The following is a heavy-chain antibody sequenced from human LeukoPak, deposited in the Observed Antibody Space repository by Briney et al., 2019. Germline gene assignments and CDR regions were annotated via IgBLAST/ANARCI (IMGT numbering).Heavy chain of an antibody. CDR2: VYYSGST. Sequence: NPSETLSLTCTVSGGSVRSGSYYWSWVRQPPGKRLEWIGYVYYSGSTNYNPSLKSRVTTSVDTSRNQFSLKLRSVTAADTAVYYCARFYGSGRVYPQGYYGMDVWGQGTTVTVSS. D-gene: IGHD3-10*01. J-gene: IGHJ6*02. V-gene: IGHV4-61*01. CDR1: GGSVRSGSYY. CDR3: ARFYGSGRVYPQGYYGMDV.